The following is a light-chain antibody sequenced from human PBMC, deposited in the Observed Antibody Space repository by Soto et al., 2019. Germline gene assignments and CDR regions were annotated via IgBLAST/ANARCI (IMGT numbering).Light chain of an antibody. CDR1: QSISSY. Sequence: DIQMTQSPSSLSASVGDRVTITCRAGQSISSYLNWYQQKPGKAPNLLIYAASSLQSGVPPRFSGSGSGTDFTLTISSLQPEDFATYYCQQGYSTPYTFGQGTKLEIK. V-gene: IGKV1-39*01. CDR3: QQGYSTPYT. CDR2: AAS. J-gene: IGKJ2*01.